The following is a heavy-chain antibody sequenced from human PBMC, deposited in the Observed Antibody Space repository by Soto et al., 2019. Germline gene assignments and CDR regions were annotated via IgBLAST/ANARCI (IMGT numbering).Heavy chain of an antibody. CDR3: ARARADYYDSSGYPLGY. CDR1: GFTFSSYW. CDR2: IKQDGSEK. D-gene: IGHD3-22*01. Sequence: GGSLRLSCAASGFTFSSYWMSWVRQAPGKGLEWVANIKQDGSEKYYVDSVKGRFTISRDNAKNSLYLQMNSLRAEDTAVYYCARARADYYDSSGYPLGYWGQGQWSPSPQ. J-gene: IGHJ3*01. V-gene: IGHV3-7*04.